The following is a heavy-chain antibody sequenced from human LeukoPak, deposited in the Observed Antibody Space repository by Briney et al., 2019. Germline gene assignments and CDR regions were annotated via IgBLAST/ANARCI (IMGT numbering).Heavy chain of an antibody. CDR2: ISSSSSYI. CDR3: AGNTGNWVLRYMDV. CDR1: GFTFSSYS. J-gene: IGHJ6*03. D-gene: IGHD7-27*01. Sequence: PGGSLRLSCAASGFTFSSYSMNWVRQAPGKGLGWVSSISSSSSYIYYADSVKGRFTISRDNAKNSLYLQMNSPRAEDTAVYYCAGNTGNWVLRYMDVWGKGTTVTVSS. V-gene: IGHV3-21*01.